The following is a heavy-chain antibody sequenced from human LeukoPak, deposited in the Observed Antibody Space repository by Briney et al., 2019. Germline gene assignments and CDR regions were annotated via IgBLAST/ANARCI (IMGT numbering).Heavy chain of an antibody. CDR1: GFTFSSYS. J-gene: IGHJ4*02. V-gene: IGHV3-21*01. CDR2: ISSSSSYI. CDR3: ARANYSSSSRYLDY. D-gene: IGHD6-6*01. Sequence: GMSLRLSCAASGFTFSSYSMNWVRQAPGKGLEWVSSISSSSSYIYYADSVKGRFTISRDNAKNSLYLQMNSLRAEDTAVYYCARANYSSSSRYLDYWGQGTLVTVSS.